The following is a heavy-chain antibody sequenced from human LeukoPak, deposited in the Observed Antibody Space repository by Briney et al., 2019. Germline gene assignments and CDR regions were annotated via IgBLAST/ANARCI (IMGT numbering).Heavy chain of an antibody. V-gene: IGHV3-30*04. Sequence: QPGRALRLSWAASGFTFSSYAMHWIRQAPGKGLEWVAVISYDGNHIFYADSVKGRFTISRDNSKKTLYLQMNSLTTEDTAVYYCARCGGDCYTSTQGFDYWGQGTLVTVSS. CDR1: GFTFSSYA. CDR3: ARCGGDCYTSTQGFDY. J-gene: IGHJ4*02. CDR2: ISYDGNHI. D-gene: IGHD2-21*02.